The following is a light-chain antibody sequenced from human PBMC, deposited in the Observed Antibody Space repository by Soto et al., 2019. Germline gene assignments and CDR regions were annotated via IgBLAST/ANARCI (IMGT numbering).Light chain of an antibody. CDR3: QVWDTSSDQGV. CDR1: NVGSKS. V-gene: IGLV3-21*02. Sequence: SFELTQPPSVSVAPGQTATVTCGGNNVGSKSVHWYQQKPGQAPVLVVYDDSDRPSGIPERFSGSNSGNTATLTISRVEAGDEADYYCQVWDTSSDQGVFGTGTKVTVL. J-gene: IGLJ1*01. CDR2: DDS.